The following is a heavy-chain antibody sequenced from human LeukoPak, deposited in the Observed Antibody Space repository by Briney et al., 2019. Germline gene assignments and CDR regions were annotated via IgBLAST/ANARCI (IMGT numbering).Heavy chain of an antibody. V-gene: IGHV4-59*12. J-gene: IGHJ3*02. Sequence: SENLSLTCSGSGGSISNMYWSWIPQAPGKGLEWIGNIYYSGSNNYNHSLKSRVTISVDTSKNPFSLKLSSVTAADTAVYYCARAPITGEAVRYRPRLSKSDDAFDIWGQGTMVTVSS. D-gene: IGHD7-27*01. CDR2: IYYSGSN. CDR1: GGSISNMY. CDR3: ARAPITGEAVRYRPRLSKSDDAFDI.